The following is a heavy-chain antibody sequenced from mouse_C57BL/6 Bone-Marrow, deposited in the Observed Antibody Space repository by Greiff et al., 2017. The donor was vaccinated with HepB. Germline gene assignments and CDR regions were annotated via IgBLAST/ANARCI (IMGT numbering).Heavy chain of an antibody. CDR1: GFTFSSYA. V-gene: IGHV5-9-1*02. J-gene: IGHJ2*01. CDR3: TREGDGYLYYFDY. CDR2: ISSGGDYI. Sequence: DVKLQESGEGLVKPGGSLKLSCAASGFTFSSYAMSWVRQTPEKRLEWVAYISSGGDYIYYADTVKGRFTISRDNARNTLYLQMSSLKSEDTAMYYCTREGDGYLYYFDYWGQGTTLTVSS. D-gene: IGHD2-3*01.